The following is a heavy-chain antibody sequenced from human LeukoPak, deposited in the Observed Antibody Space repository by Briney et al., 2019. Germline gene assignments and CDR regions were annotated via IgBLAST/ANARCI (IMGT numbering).Heavy chain of an antibody. D-gene: IGHD3-10*01. CDR3: ATRAEWYYYGSGCYYGMDV. CDR2: IYSDGTT. V-gene: IGHV3-66*01. Sequence: GGTLRLSCAASGFTVSSNYMSWVRQAPGKGLEWVSLIYSDGTTYYAYSVKDRFTTSRDNSKNKLYLQMDGLRAEDTAVYFCATRAEWYYYGSGCYYGMDVWGQGTRVSVS. J-gene: IGHJ6*02. CDR1: GFTVSSNY.